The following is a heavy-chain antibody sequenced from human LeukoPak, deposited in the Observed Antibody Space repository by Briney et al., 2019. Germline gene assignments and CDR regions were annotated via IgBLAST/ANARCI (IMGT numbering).Heavy chain of an antibody. CDR2: IKEDGSVK. D-gene: IGHD6-19*01. J-gene: IGHJ4*02. CDR1: GFTFRSYW. CDR3: AGGDRNGWYFDF. V-gene: IGHV3-7*03. Sequence: PGGSLRLSCEVSGFTFRSYWMDWVRQAPGRGLEWVANIKEDGSVKYYVDSVKGRFTISRDNAKKSLYLQMNSLRAEDTALYYCAGGDRNGWYFDFWGQGTLVTVSS.